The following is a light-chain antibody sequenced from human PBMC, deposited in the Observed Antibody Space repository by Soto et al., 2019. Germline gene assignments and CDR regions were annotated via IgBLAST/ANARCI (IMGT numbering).Light chain of an antibody. V-gene: IGLV1-40*01. Sequence: QSVLTQPPSVSGAPGQRVTISCTGISSNIGAGYDVHWYQQLPGTAPKLLIYGNSNRPSGVPDRFSGSKSGTSASLAITGLQAEDEADYYCQSHDSSLSGYVFGTGTKLTVL. CDR2: GNS. J-gene: IGLJ1*01. CDR1: SSNIGAGYD. CDR3: QSHDSSLSGYV.